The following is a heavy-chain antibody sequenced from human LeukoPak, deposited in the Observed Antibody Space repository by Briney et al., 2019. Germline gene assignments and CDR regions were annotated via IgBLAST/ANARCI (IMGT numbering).Heavy chain of an antibody. Sequence: ASVKVSCKASGYTFTYYYMHWVRQAPGHGLEWMGWINPNSGDTIFAQKLQGRVTMTTDTSTSTAYMELRSLRSDDTAVYYCARDGGLSGGEFDYWGQGTLVTVSS. D-gene: IGHD2-15*01. CDR3: ARDGGLSGGEFDY. CDR2: INPNSGDT. V-gene: IGHV1-2*02. J-gene: IGHJ4*02. CDR1: GYTFTYYY.